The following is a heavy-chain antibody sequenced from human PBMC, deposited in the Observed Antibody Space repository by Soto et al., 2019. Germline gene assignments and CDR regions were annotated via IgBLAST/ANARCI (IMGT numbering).Heavy chain of an antibody. V-gene: IGHV1-2*04. D-gene: IGHD3-22*01. CDR1: GYTFTGYY. CDR3: GRVDYYDSSGYPGNYYGMDV. CDR2: INPNSGGT. J-gene: IGHJ6*02. Sequence: ASVKVSCKASGYTFTGYYMHWVRQAPGQGLEWMGWINPNSGGTNYAQKFQGWVTMTRDTSISTAYMELSRLRSDDTAVYYCGRVDYYDSSGYPGNYYGMDVWGQGTTVTVSS.